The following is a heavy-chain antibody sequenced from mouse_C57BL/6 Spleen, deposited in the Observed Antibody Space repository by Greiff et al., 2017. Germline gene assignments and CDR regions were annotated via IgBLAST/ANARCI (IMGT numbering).Heavy chain of an antibody. Sequence: QVQLQQPGAELVRPGSSVKLSCKASGYTFTSYWMHWVKQRPIQGLEWIGNIDPSDSETNYNQKFKDKATLTVDKSSSTAYMQLSSLASEDSAVYYCAILGMGYFDVWGTGTTVTVSS. V-gene: IGHV1-52*01. CDR2: IDPSDSET. CDR1: GYTFTSYW. D-gene: IGHD2-10*02. J-gene: IGHJ1*03. CDR3: AILGMGYFDV.